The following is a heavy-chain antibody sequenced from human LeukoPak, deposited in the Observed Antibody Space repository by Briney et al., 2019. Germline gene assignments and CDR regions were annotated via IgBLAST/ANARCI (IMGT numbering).Heavy chain of an antibody. CDR3: ARVRSGAYFDY. D-gene: IGHD3-10*01. V-gene: IGHV3-48*03. CDR2: TTSSGSTI. Sequence: GGSLRLSCAASGFTFSSYEMNWVRQAPGKGLEWVSYTTSSGSTIYYAGSVKGRSTISRDNAKNSLYLQMNSLRAEDTAVYYCARVRSGAYFDYWGQGTLVTVSS. CDR1: GFTFSSYE. J-gene: IGHJ4*02.